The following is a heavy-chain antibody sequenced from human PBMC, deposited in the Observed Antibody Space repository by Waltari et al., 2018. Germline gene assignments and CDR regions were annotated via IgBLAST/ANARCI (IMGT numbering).Heavy chain of an antibody. CDR2: VSGNGGGT. CDR1: GSTFSSYF. J-gene: IGHJ4*02. CDR3: AKDRIAGGQLGSRFDY. D-gene: IGHD6-6*01. V-gene: IGHV3-23*01. Sequence: EVLLSESGGRLVPPGGSLTLSCVASGSTFSSYFMLWVRQAPGKGLEWGSGVSGNGGGTDYADSVKGRFTLSRDNSKNILYLQMNSLRAEDTAIYYCAKDRIAGGQLGSRFDYWGQGTLVTVSS.